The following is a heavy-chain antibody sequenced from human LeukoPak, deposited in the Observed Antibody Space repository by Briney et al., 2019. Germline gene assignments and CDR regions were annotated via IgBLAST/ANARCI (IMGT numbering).Heavy chain of an antibody. CDR1: GGSISGYY. V-gene: IGHV4-59*08. Sequence: SETLSLICTVSGGSISGYYWSWIRQPPGKGLEWIGYIYHSGSTNYNPSLKSRVTISVDTSKNQFSLKLSSVTAADTAVYYCARHVSPGSYWYFDLWGRGTLVTVSS. D-gene: IGHD2-15*01. CDR3: ARHVSPGSYWYFDL. J-gene: IGHJ2*01. CDR2: IYHSGST.